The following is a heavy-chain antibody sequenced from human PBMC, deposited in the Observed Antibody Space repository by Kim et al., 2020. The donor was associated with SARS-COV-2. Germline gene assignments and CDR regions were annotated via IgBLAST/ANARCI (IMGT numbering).Heavy chain of an antibody. CDR3: TTHRVVAGLFDY. J-gene: IGHJ4*02. Sequence: GGSLRLSCAVSGFTFTNVRMSWVRQTPGKGLEWVGRINSKIDGETTDYAASVKGRVSISRAEAKTTLYLQMTSLKIEDTAVYYCTTHRVVAGLFDYWGQGTLITVSS. CDR2: INSKIDGETT. D-gene: IGHD6-19*01. CDR1: GFTFTNVR. V-gene: IGHV3-15*01.